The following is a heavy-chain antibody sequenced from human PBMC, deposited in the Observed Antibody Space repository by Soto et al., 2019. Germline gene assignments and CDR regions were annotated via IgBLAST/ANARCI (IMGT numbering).Heavy chain of an antibody. Sequence: GGSLRLSCAASGFTFSSYAMTWVRQAPGKGLEWVSIISSSGDGTYYADSVKGRFTISRDNSRNTLILQMHSLRADDTAVYYCAKNADFLSWCMDVWGQGTSVTVSS. D-gene: IGHD3-3*01. CDR3: AKNADFLSWCMDV. CDR2: ISSSGDGT. J-gene: IGHJ6*02. CDR1: GFTFSSYA. V-gene: IGHV3-23*01.